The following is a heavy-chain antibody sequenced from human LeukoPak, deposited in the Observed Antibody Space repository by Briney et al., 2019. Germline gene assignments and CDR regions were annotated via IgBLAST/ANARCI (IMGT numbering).Heavy chain of an antibody. CDR1: GGTFSSYA. D-gene: IGHD6-13*01. CDR2: INPNSGGT. Sequence: ASVKVSSKASGGTFSSYAISWVRQAPGQGLEWMGWINPNSGGTNYAQKFQGRVTMTRDTSISTAYMELSRLRSDDTAVYYCARTDSSSWYEDYWGQGTLVTVSS. V-gene: IGHV1-2*02. J-gene: IGHJ4*02. CDR3: ARTDSSSWYEDY.